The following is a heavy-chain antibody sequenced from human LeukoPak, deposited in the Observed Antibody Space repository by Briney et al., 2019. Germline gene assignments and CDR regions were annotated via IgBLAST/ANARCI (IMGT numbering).Heavy chain of an antibody. CDR2: MNPNSGNT. CDR1: GYTFTSYD. J-gene: IGHJ4*02. CDR3: ARPGRKSTSPTDY. V-gene: IGHV1-8*01. D-gene: IGHD2-2*01. Sequence: GASVKVSCKASGYTFTSYDINWVRQATAQGLEWMGWMNPNSGNTGYAQKFQGRVTMTRNTSISTAYMELSSLRSEDTAVYYCARPGRKSTSPTDYWGQGTLVTVSS.